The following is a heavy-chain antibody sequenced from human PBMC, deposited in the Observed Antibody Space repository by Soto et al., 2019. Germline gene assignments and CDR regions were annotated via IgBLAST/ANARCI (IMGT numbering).Heavy chain of an antibody. CDR2: ISYDGSNK. CDR1: GFTFSSYA. D-gene: IGHD3-9*01. CDR3: ARGPHSDILISASDL. J-gene: IGHJ3*01. V-gene: IGHV3-30-3*01. Sequence: GGSLRLSCAASGFTFSSYAMHWVRQAPGKGLEWVAVISYDGSNKYYADSVKGRFTISRDNSKNTLYLQMNSLRAEDTAVYYCARGPHSDILISASDLWGQGTMVTVSS.